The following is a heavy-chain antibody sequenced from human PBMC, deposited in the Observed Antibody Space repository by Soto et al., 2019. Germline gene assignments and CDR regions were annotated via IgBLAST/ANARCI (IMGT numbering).Heavy chain of an antibody. CDR1: GYSFTSYW. J-gene: IGHJ4*02. Sequence: PGESLKISCKGSGYSFTSYWISWVRQMPGKGLEWMGRIDPSDSYTNYSPSFQGHVTISADKPISTAYLQWSSLKASDTAMYYCARGTIAAAGTDYWGQGTLVTVSS. CDR2: IDPSDSYT. D-gene: IGHD6-13*01. CDR3: ARGTIAAAGTDY. V-gene: IGHV5-10-1*01.